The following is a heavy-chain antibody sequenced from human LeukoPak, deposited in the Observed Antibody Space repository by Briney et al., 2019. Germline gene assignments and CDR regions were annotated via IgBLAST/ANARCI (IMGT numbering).Heavy chain of an antibody. J-gene: IGHJ4*02. CDR1: GFTFSSYA. CDR2: ISGSGGST. D-gene: IGHD1-7*01. V-gene: IGHV3-23*01. CDR3: AKDRLTGTMRSPFDD. Sequence: AGGSLRLSCAASGFTFSSYAMSWVRQAPGKGLEWVSAISGSGGSTYYADSVKGRFTISRDNSKNTLYLQMNSLRAEDTAVYYCAKDRLTGTMRSPFDDWGQGTLVTVSS.